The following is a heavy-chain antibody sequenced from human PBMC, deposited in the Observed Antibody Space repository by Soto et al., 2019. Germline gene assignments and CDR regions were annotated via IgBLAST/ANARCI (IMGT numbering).Heavy chain of an antibody. CDR2: ISAYNGNT. CDR1: GYIFTSYA. Sequence: ASVKVSCKASGYIFTSYAINWVRQAPGQGLEWMGWISAYNGNTNYAQKLQGRVTMTTDTSTSTAYMELRSLRFDDTAVYYCARGGVTIAAAGPRGYYYYGMDGWGQGTTVTVSS. CDR3: ARGGVTIAAAGPRGYYYYGMDG. D-gene: IGHD6-13*01. V-gene: IGHV1-18*01. J-gene: IGHJ6*02.